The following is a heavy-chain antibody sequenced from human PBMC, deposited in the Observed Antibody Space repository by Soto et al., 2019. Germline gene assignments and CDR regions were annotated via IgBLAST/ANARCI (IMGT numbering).Heavy chain of an antibody. D-gene: IGHD5-12*01. J-gene: IGHJ4*02. CDR3: ARKDEVRGRGYSGYDYSFFDY. CDR2: IYHSGST. CDR1: GGSISSSNW. V-gene: IGHV4-4*02. Sequence: QVQLQESGPGLVKPSGTLSLTCAVSGGSISSSNWWSWVRQPPGKGLEWIGEIYHSGSTNYNPSLKSRVTISVDKSKNQFSLKLSSVTAADTAVYYCARKDEVRGRGYSGYDYSFFDYWGQGTLVTVSS.